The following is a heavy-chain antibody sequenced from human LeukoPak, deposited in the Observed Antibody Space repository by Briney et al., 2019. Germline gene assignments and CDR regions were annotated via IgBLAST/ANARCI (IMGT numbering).Heavy chain of an antibody. CDR2: TSSSDAGT. V-gene: IGHV3-23*01. CDR1: GFTLSTYA. Sequence: GGSLRLSCAASGFTLSTYAMSWVRQTPGKGLEWVAATSSSDAGTYHADSVRGRFTISRDNSKNTLYLQMNSLRAEDAAVYFCAKAPVTACRGAHCYRFDSWGQGTLVIVSS. J-gene: IGHJ4*02. D-gene: IGHD2-21*01. CDR3: AKAPVTACRGAHCYRFDS.